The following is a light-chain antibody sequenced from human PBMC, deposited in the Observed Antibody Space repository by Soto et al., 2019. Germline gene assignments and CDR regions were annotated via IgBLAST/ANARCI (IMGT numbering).Light chain of an antibody. CDR2: AAS. CDR1: QGISNH. Sequence: DFQMTQSPSSRSASVGDRVTITCRASQGISNHLAWYQQQPGKLPKLLIYAASILQSGVPSRFSGSGSGTDFTLTISSLQPEDVGIYYCQKFTSAPLTFGGGTKVDI. V-gene: IGKV1-27*01. CDR3: QKFTSAPLT. J-gene: IGKJ4*01.